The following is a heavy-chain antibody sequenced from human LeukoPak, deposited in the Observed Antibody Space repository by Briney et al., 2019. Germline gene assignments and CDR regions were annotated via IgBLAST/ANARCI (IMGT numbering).Heavy chain of an antibody. D-gene: IGHD2-15*01. J-gene: IGHJ6*02. CDR3: AKVQDNYYYYGMDV. Sequence: GGSLRLSCAASGFTFSSYWMHWVRQAPGKGLEWVSAISGSGGSTYYADSVKGRFTISRDNSKNTLYLQMNSLRAEDTAVYYCAKVQDNYYYYGMDVWGQGTTVTVSS. V-gene: IGHV3-23*01. CDR1: GFTFSSYW. CDR2: ISGSGGST.